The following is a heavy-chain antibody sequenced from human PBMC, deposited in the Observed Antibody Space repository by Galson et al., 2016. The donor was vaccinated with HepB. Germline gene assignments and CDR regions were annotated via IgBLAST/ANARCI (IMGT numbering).Heavy chain of an antibody. CDR2: IWYDGTNK. Sequence: SLRLSCAASGFTFSSYAMHWVRQAPGKGLEWVAVIWYDGTNKYYADSVKGRFTISRDNSKNPLYLQMNSLRAEDTAMYYCARDWYAFRVLEWLERARRNWLDPGGQGIMVTVSS. CDR3: ARDWYAFRVLEWLERARRNWLDP. CDR1: GFTFSSYA. D-gene: IGHD3-3*01. V-gene: IGHV3-33*01. J-gene: IGHJ5*02.